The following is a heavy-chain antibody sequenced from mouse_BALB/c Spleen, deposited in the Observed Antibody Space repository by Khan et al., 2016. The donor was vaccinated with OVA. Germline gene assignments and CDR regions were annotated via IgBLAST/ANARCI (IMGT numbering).Heavy chain of an antibody. V-gene: IGHV1-63*02. CDR1: GYTFTNYW. CDR3: ASRGQARDTSDYFDC. D-gene: IGHD3-1*01. CDR2: TYPGGGYT. Sequence: VQLQESGAELVRPGTSVKMSCKAAGYTFTNYWIGWVKQRPGHGLEWIGDTYPGGGYTNYNEKFKGQATLTADTSSSTAYMQLSGLTSEDSAIFYGASRGQARDTSDYFDCWGQGTTLTVSS. J-gene: IGHJ2*01.